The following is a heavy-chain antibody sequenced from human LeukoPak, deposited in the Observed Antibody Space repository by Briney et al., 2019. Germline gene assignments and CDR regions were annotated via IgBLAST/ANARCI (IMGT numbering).Heavy chain of an antibody. CDR1: EFTVSSNY. CDR2: IYSGGST. V-gene: IGHV3-66*01. Sequence: PGGSLRLSCAASEFTVSSNYMNWVRQAPGKGLEWVSVIYSGGSTYYADSVKRRFTISRDNSKNTLYLQMNSLRAEDTAVYYCAGGARRQQPFDYWGQGTLVTVSS. J-gene: IGHJ4*02. D-gene: IGHD6-13*01. CDR3: AGGARRQQPFDY.